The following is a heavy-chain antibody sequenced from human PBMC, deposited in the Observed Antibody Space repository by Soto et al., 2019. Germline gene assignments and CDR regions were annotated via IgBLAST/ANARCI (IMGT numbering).Heavy chain of an antibody. CDR2: IYSGGST. J-gene: IGHJ3*02. V-gene: IGHV3-66*01. Sequence: GGSLRLSCAASGFTVSSNYMSWVRQAPGKGLEWVSVIYSGGSTYYADSVKGRFTISRDNSKNTLYLQMNSLRAEDTAVYYCARGRHMITFGGVIVDAFDIWGQGTMVTVSS. CDR3: ARGRHMITFGGVIVDAFDI. D-gene: IGHD3-16*02. CDR1: GFTVSSNY.